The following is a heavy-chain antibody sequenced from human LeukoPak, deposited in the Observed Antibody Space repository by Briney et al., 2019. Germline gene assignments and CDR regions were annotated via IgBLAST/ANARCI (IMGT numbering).Heavy chain of an antibody. CDR2: ISSGGSNK. CDR1: GFTFSYYG. V-gene: IGHV3-30*18. D-gene: IGHD3-10*01. J-gene: IGHJ4*02. CDR3: AKDPYGSGSYAFDY. Sequence: GRSLRLSCAASGFTFSYYGMHWVRQAPGKGLEWVALISSGGSNKYYADSVKGRFTISRDNSKNTLYLQMSSLRAEDTAVYYCAKDPYGSGSYAFDYWGQGTLVTVSS.